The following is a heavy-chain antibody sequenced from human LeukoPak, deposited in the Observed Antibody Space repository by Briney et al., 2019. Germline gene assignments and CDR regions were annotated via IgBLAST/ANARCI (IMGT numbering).Heavy chain of an antibody. CDR2: ISSSSSYI. CDR3: ASSGSYCVDYYYYMDV. J-gene: IGHJ6*03. Sequence: GGSLRLSCAASGFTFSSYSMNWVRQAPGKGLEWVSSISSSSSYIYYADSVKGRFTISRDNAKNSLYLQMNSLRAEDTAVYYCASSGSYCVDYYYYMDVWGKGTTVTVSS. V-gene: IGHV3-21*01. CDR1: GFTFSSYS. D-gene: IGHD1-26*01.